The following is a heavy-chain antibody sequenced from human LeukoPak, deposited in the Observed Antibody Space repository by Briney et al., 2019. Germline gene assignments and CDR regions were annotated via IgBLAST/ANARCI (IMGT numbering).Heavy chain of an antibody. D-gene: IGHD1-26*01. V-gene: IGHV4-4*07. CDR2: IYTSGST. Sequence: SETLSLTCTVSGGSISSYYWSWIRQPAGKGLEWVGRIYTSGSTNYTPSLKSRVTMSVDPSKNQFSLKLSSVTAAATAVYYCARGYSNSGSYVGWFDPWGQGTLVTVSS. CDR1: GGSISSYY. CDR3: ARGYSNSGSYVGWFDP. J-gene: IGHJ5*02.